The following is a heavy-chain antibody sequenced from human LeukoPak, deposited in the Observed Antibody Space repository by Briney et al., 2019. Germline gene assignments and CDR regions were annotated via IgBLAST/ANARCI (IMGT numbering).Heavy chain of an antibody. Sequence: GGSLRLSCAASGFTFSSYAMSWVRQAPGKGLEWVSYIGRSSSPIYYADSVKGRFTISRDNAKNSLYLQMNGLRAEDTAVYYCARGPSSQFRTDYWGQGTLVTVSS. CDR1: GFTFSSYA. CDR2: IGRSSSPI. CDR3: ARGPSSQFRTDY. D-gene: IGHD2-2*01. J-gene: IGHJ4*02. V-gene: IGHV3-48*01.